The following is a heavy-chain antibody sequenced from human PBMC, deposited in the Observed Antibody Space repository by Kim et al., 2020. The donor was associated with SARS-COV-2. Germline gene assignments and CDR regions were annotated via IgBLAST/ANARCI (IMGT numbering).Heavy chain of an antibody. D-gene: IGHD6-13*01. Sequence: KFQGRVTMTRDTSTSTVYMELSSLRSEDTAVYYCAREGQQLAIKDNNWFDPWGQGTLVTVSS. CDR3: AREGQQLAIKDNNWFDP. J-gene: IGHJ5*02. V-gene: IGHV1-46*01.